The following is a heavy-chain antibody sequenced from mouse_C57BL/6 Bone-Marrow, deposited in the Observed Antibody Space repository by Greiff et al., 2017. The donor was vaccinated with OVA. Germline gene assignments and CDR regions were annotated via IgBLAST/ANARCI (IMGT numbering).Heavy chain of an antibody. CDR2: IRLKSDNYAT. CDR3: ITGGLLRY. Sequence: EVKLVESGGGLVQPGGSMKLSCVASGFTFSNYWMNWVRQSPEKGLEWVAQIRLKSDNYATHYAESVKGRFTISRDDSKSSVYLQMNNLRAKDTGIYYCITGGLLRYWGQGTTLTVSS. J-gene: IGHJ2*01. CDR1: GFTFSNYW. V-gene: IGHV6-3*01. D-gene: IGHD1-1*01.